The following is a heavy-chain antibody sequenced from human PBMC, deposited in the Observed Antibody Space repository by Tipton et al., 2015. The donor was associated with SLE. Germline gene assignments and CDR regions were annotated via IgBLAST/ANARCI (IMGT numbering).Heavy chain of an antibody. CDR1: RYSIRSGYS. Sequence: TLSLTCTVSRYSIRSGYSWGWIRQPPGKGLEWIGSFYYSENTYINNASLKSRVTISIDTSKNQFSLKLNSVTAADTAVYYCARETVTGTITLWGRGALVTVSS. CDR3: ARETVTGTITL. D-gene: IGHD1-7*01. CDR2: FYYSENT. V-gene: IGHV4-38-2*02. J-gene: IGHJ4*02.